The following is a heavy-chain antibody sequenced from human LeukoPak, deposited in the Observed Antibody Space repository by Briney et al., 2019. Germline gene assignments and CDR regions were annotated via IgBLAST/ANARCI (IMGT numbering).Heavy chain of an antibody. CDR2: IYYSGST. Sequence: KPSETLSLTCTVSGGSISSRSYYWGWIRQSPGKGLEWIGAIYYSGSTYYNPSLKSRVTISVDTSKNQFSLKLSSVTAADTAVYYCASPVIAVTGTRKAFDIWGQGTMVTVSS. D-gene: IGHD6-19*01. CDR1: GGSISSRSYY. V-gene: IGHV4-39*01. J-gene: IGHJ3*02. CDR3: ASPVIAVTGTRKAFDI.